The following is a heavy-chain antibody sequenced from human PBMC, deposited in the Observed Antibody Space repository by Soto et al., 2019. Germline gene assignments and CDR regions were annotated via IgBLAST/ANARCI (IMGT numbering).Heavy chain of an antibody. CDR3: ARGPFTLVRGVIPYLDY. V-gene: IGHV1-3*01. CDR2: INAGDDIT. CDR1: GYTFMSYP. Sequence: ASVKVSCKASGYTFMSYPLHWVRQAPGRRPEWMGWINAGDDITQFSQKFQGRLTFTRDTSASTGYMELRSLRSEDTAVYYCARGPFTLVRGVIPYLDYWGQGTPVTVSS. J-gene: IGHJ4*02. D-gene: IGHD3-10*01.